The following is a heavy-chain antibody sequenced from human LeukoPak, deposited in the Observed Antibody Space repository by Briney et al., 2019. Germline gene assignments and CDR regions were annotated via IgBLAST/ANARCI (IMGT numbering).Heavy chain of an antibody. V-gene: IGHV1-69*13. CDR2: IIPILGAA. J-gene: IGHJ4*02. Sequence: ASVKVSCKASGGTFSSYAISWVRQAPGQGLEWMGGIIPILGAANYAQKFQGRVTITADESTSTAYMELSSLRSEDTAVYYCARDRGGNPGSYWGQGTLVTVSS. CDR1: GGTFSSYA. CDR3: ARDRGGNPGSY. D-gene: IGHD4-23*01.